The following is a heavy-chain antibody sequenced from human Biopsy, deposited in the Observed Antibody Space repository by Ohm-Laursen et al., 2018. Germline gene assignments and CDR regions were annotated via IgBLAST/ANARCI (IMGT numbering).Heavy chain of an antibody. V-gene: IGHV3-11*01. CDR2: ISPSGTNV. CDR3: ARDTRWSPYSMDV. CDR1: EFSFSDYH. J-gene: IGHJ6*02. Sequence: SLRLSCAASEFSFSDYHMTWIRQTPGKGLEWVSYISPSGTNVNSADFVRGRVTISRDNAKNSLYLQMHSLRAEDTAVYYCARDTRWSPYSMDVWGQGTTVTVSS. D-gene: IGHD4-23*01.